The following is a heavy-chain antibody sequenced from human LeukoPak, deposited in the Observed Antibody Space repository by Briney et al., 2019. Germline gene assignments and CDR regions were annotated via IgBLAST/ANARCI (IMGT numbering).Heavy chain of an antibody. CDR1: GYTFTGYL. Sequence: APVKVSCKASGYTFTGYLVHWVRQAPGQGLEWMGWIHPSSGGTNFGQKFQGRVTMTRDTSISTAYMELNSLRSDDTAVYYCAREGGMAVAAYFDYWGQGTLVTVSS. D-gene: IGHD6-19*01. V-gene: IGHV1-2*02. CDR2: IHPSSGGT. J-gene: IGHJ4*02. CDR3: AREGGMAVAAYFDY.